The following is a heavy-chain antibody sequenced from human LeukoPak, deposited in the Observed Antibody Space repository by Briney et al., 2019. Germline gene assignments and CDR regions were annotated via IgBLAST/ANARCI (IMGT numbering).Heavy chain of an antibody. J-gene: IGHJ4*02. CDR1: GFTFSSYA. CDR3: ARDGYSSSWYIDYFDY. CDR2: IKQDGSEK. D-gene: IGHD6-13*01. Sequence: PGGSLRLSCAASGFTFSSYAMSWVRQAPGKGLEWVANIKQDGSEKYYVDSVKGRFTISRDNAKNSLYLQMNSLRAEDTAVYYCARDGYSSSWYIDYFDYWGQGTLVTVSS. V-gene: IGHV3-7*01.